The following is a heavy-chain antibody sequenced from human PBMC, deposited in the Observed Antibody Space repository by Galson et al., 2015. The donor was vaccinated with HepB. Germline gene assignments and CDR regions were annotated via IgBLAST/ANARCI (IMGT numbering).Heavy chain of an antibody. CDR1: GFTFDDYG. V-gene: IGHV3-20*04. D-gene: IGHD2-2*01. CDR3: ARDCSSTSCIGAFDI. Sequence: SLRLSCADSGFTFDDYGMSWVRQAPGKGLEWVSGINWSGGSTFYADAVKGRFTISRDNAKNSLYLQMNSLRAEDTASYYCARDCSSTSCIGAFDIWGQGTMVTVSS. CDR2: INWSGGST. J-gene: IGHJ3*02.